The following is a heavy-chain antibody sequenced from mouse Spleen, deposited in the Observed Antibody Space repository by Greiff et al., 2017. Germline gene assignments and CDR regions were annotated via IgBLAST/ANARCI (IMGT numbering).Heavy chain of an antibody. D-gene: IGHD2-1*01. Sequence: DVKLVESGGGLVKLGGSLKLSCAASGFTFSSYAMSWVRQTPEKRLEWVATISSGGGNTYYPDSVKGRFTISRDNAKNTLYLQMSSLKSEDTAMYYCARGDYGNSAWFAYWGQGTLVTVSA. CDR2: ISSGGGNT. J-gene: IGHJ3*01. CDR3: ARGDYGNSAWFAY. CDR1: GFTFSSYA. V-gene: IGHV5-9*04.